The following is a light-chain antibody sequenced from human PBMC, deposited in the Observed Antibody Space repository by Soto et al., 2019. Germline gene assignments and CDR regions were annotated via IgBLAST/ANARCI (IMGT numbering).Light chain of an antibody. CDR3: QHLNSYPALT. Sequence: DIQLTQSPSFLSASVGDRVTITCRASQGISSYFAWYQQKPGKAPKRLIYSASTLQSGVPSRFSCSGSGTEFTLTISSLQPEDFATYFCQHLNSYPALTFGGGTKVEIK. V-gene: IGKV1-9*01. CDR1: QGISSY. J-gene: IGKJ4*01. CDR2: SAS.